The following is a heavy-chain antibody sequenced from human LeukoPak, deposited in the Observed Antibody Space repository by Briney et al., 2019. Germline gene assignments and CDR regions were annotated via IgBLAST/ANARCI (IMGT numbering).Heavy chain of an antibody. J-gene: IGHJ5*02. D-gene: IGHD3-10*01. CDR2: IRYDGSSK. CDR1: GFTFSNYG. V-gene: IGHV3-30*02. Sequence: GGSLRLSCAASGFTFSNYGMHWIRQAPGKGLEWVAFIRYDGSSKYYADSVKGRFTISRDNSKNTLYLQMNSLRTEDTAVYYCASTGFGEINWFDPWGQGTLVTVSS. CDR3: ASTGFGEINWFDP.